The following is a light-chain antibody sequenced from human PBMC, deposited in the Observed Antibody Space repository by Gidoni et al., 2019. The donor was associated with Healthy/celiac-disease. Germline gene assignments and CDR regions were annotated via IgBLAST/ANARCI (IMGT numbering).Light chain of an antibody. CDR3: CSYAGSYTFV. J-gene: IGLJ2*01. CDR1: SSDVGGYNY. Sequence: QSALTQPRSVSGSPGPSVTISCTGTSSDVGGYNYVSWYQQHPGKAPKLMIYDVTKRPPGVPDRFSGSKSGNTASLTISGLQAEDEADYYCCSYAGSYTFVFGGGTKLTVL. V-gene: IGLV2-11*01. CDR2: DVT.